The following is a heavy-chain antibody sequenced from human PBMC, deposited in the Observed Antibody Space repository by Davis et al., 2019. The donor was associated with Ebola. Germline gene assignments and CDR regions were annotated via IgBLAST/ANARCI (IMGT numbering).Heavy chain of an antibody. CDR2: INPNSGGT. CDR1: GYTFTGYY. D-gene: IGHD6-19*01. Sequence: ASVKVSCKASGYTFTGYYMHWVRQAPGQGLEWMGRINPNSGGTNYAQKFQGRVTMTRDTSTSTVYMELSSLRSEDTAVYYCARDLNPHSGWYGLLVDHWGQGTLVTVSS. J-gene: IGHJ4*02. V-gene: IGHV1-2*06. CDR3: ARDLNPHSGWYGLLVDH.